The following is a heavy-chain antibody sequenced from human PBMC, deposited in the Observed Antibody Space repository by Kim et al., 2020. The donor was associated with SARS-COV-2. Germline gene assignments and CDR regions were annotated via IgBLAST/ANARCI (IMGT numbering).Heavy chain of an antibody. D-gene: IGHD6-6*01. V-gene: IGHV4-39*01. Sequence: SETLSLTCTVSGGSISSTSYYWAWIRQPPGKGLEWIGSFHYSVNTYYNPSLKSRVTISVDTSKNHLSLTLTSVSAADTAMYYCARQQNLAARLDYWGQGTLVTVSS. CDR1: GGSISSTSYY. J-gene: IGHJ4*02. CDR3: ARQQNLAARLDY. CDR2: FHYSVNT.